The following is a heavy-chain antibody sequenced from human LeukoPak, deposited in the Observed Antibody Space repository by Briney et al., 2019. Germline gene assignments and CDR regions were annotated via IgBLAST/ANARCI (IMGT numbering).Heavy chain of an antibody. D-gene: IGHD3-3*01. Sequence: PSETLSLTCAVYGGSFSGYYWSWIRQPPGKGLEWIGEINHSGSTNYNPSLKSRVTISVDTSKSQFSLKLSSVTAADTAVYYCARMYYDFWSGYSHFDYWGQGALVTVSS. CDR3: ARMYYDFWSGYSHFDY. CDR1: GGSFSGYY. CDR2: INHSGST. J-gene: IGHJ4*02. V-gene: IGHV4-34*01.